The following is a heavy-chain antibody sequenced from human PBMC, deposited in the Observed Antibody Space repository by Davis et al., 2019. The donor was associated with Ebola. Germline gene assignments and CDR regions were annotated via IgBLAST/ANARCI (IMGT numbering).Heavy chain of an antibody. J-gene: IGHJ6*04. V-gene: IGHV3-11*06. Sequence: GESLKISCAASGFTFSDYYMSWIRQAPGKGPEWVSSISSSASYKNYADSVKGRFTISRDNAKNSLYLQMNSLRDEDTAVYYCASRYDFWSGYYYGMDVWGKGTTVTVSS. CDR3: ASRYDFWSGYYYGMDV. CDR2: ISSSASYK. D-gene: IGHD3-3*01. CDR1: GFTFSDYY.